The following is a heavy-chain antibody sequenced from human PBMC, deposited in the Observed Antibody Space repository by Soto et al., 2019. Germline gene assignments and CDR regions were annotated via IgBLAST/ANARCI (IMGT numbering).Heavy chain of an antibody. J-gene: IGHJ5*02. CDR1: GFTFSDYY. D-gene: IGHD5-18*01. V-gene: IGHV3-11*06. CDR3: ARGHTTLVP. CDR2: ISNIDSYT. Sequence: GGSLRLSCAASGFTFSDYYMSWIRQAPGKGLEWVSYISNIDSYTNYADSVKGRFTISRDNARNSLYLQMNSLRAEDTAVYYCARGHTTLVPWGQGTLVTVSS.